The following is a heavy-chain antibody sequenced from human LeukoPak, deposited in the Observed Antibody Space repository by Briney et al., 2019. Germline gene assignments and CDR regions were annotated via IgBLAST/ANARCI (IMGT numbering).Heavy chain of an antibody. Sequence: SVKVSCKASGFTFTSSAMQWVRQARGQRLERIGWIVVGSGNTNYAQKFQERVTITRDMSTSTAYMELSSLRSEDTAVYYCAAESDSGYELNYGMDVWGQGTTVTVSS. CDR2: IVVGSGNT. J-gene: IGHJ6*02. V-gene: IGHV1-58*02. CDR1: GFTFTSSA. D-gene: IGHD5-12*01. CDR3: AAESDSGYELNYGMDV.